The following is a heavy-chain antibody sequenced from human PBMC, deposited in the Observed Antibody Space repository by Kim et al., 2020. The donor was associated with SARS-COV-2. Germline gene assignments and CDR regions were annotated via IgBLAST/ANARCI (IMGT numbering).Heavy chain of an antibody. CDR3: ARGVYGNFDY. CDR2: GT. D-gene: IGHD1-26*01. Sequence: GTNKAQKSQGRVTMTRDTSISTAYMELSRLRSDDTAVYYCARGVYGNFDYWGQGTLVTVSS. J-gene: IGHJ4*02. V-gene: IGHV1-2*02.